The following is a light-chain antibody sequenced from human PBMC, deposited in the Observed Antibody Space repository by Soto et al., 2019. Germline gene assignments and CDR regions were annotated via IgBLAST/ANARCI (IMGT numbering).Light chain of an antibody. CDR1: QSVSSSD. J-gene: IGKJ3*01. Sequence: EIVLTQSPASLSVSPGERATLSCRASQSVSSSDLAWYQQTPGQAPRPLIYDASTRAAGVPDRFSGSGSGTDFTLTISRLEPEDFAVYYCQHYGNTPPSVTFGPGTKVDIK. CDR2: DAS. V-gene: IGKV3-20*01. CDR3: QHYGNTPPSVT.